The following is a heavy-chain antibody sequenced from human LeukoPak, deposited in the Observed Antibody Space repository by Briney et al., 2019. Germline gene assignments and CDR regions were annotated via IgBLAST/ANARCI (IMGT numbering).Heavy chain of an antibody. D-gene: IGHD1-26*01. CDR2: ISTSSSYI. Sequence: GGSLRLSCTASGFTLSTYSMNWVRQAPGKGLEWVSSISTSSSYIYYGDSVKGRFTISRDNAKNSLYLQMNSLRAEDTAVYYCARGPGYSGSQLGYWGQGTLVTVSS. V-gene: IGHV3-21*01. J-gene: IGHJ4*02. CDR1: GFTLSTYS. CDR3: ARGPGYSGSQLGY.